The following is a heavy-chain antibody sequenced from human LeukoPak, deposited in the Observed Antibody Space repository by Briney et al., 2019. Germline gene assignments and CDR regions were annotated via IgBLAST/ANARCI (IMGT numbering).Heavy chain of an antibody. J-gene: IGHJ4*02. CDR2: VNADGGNT. V-gene: IGHV3-23*01. CDR3: TKRVKYGGTWDHFAD. D-gene: IGHD1-26*01. CDR1: GITLSNYR. Sequence: GGSLRLSCRVSGITLSNYRMSWVRQAPGKGLEWVSTVNADGGNTYYADSVKGRFTISRDNSKSTLILQMNSLRVEDTALYYCTKRVKYGGTWDHFADWGQGTLVTVSS.